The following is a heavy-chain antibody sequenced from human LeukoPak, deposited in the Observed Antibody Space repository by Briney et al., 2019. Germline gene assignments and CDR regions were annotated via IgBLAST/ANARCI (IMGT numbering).Heavy chain of an antibody. V-gene: IGHV3-21*01. CDR1: GFTFSSYS. J-gene: IGHJ5*02. CDR3: ARDSETYYYGSGSFDP. D-gene: IGHD3-10*01. Sequence: PGGSLRLSCAASGFTFSSYSMNWVRQAPGKGLEWVSSISSSSYIYYADSVKGRFTISRDNAKNSLYLQMNSLRAEDTAVYYCARDSETYYYGSGSFDPWGQGTLVTVSS. CDR2: ISSSSYI.